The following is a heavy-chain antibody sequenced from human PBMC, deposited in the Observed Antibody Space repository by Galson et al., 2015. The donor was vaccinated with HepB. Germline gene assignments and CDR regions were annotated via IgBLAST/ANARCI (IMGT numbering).Heavy chain of an antibody. Sequence: SLRLSCAASGFTVSSNYMSWVRQAPGKGLVWVSRINSDGSSTSYADSVKGRFTISRDNAKNTLYLQMNSLRAEDTAVYYCARNGYSYGLDYWGQGTLVTVSS. D-gene: IGHD5-18*01. CDR2: INSDGSST. J-gene: IGHJ4*02. V-gene: IGHV3-74*01. CDR1: GFTVSSNY. CDR3: ARNGYSYGLDY.